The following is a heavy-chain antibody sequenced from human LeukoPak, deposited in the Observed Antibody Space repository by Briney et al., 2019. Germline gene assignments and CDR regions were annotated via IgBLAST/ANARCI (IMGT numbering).Heavy chain of an antibody. V-gene: IGHV1-8*01. CDR3: ARNDYGGNAVDY. CDR1: GYTLTSYD. Sequence: ASVKVSCKASGYTLTSYDINWVRQATGQGLEWMGWMNPNSGNTGYAQKFQGRVTMTRNTSISTAYMELSSLRSDDTAVYYCARNDYGGNAVDYWGQGTMVTVSS. CDR2: MNPNSGNT. D-gene: IGHD4-23*01. J-gene: IGHJ4*02.